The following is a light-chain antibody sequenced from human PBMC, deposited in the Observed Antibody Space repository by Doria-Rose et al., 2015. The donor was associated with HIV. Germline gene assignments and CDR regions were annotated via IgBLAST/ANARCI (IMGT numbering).Light chain of an antibody. CDR1: QSFSSTY. CDR3: HQYGTSWT. CDR2: DGS. Sequence: TQSPGTLSLSPGERATLSCRASQSFSSTYLAWYQQRPGQAPSLLIYDGSTRATGIPDRFSASGSGTDFTLTINRLEPEDFALYYCHQYGTSWTFGQGTKVEV. V-gene: IGKV3-20*01. J-gene: IGKJ1*01.